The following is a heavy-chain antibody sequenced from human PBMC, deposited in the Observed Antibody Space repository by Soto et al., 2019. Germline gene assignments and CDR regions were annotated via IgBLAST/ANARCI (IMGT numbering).Heavy chain of an antibody. CDR2: IRSKANNYAT. CDR1: GLSFSTYS. D-gene: IGHD1-26*01. J-gene: IGHJ4*02. V-gene: IGHV3-73*01. CDR3: ARLWSAREPNFDS. Sequence: EVQLVESGGGLVQPGGSLRLSCAASGLSFSTYSMNWVRQAPGKGLEWVGRIRSKANNYATVYAASVKGRFTISRDDSKNTAYLQMNSLKTEDTAVYYCARLWSAREPNFDSWGQGTLVSVSS.